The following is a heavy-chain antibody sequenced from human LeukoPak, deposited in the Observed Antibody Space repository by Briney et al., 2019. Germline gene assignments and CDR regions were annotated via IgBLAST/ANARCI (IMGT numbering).Heavy chain of an antibody. CDR2: IYYSGST. Sequence: SETLSLTCTGSGGSISSYYWSWIRQPPGKGLEWIGYIYYSGSTNYNPSLKSRVTISVDASKNQFSLKLSSVTAADTAVYYCAREYESSAGYGSSWINWIDPWGQGTLVTVSS. CDR3: AREYESSAGYGSSWINWIDP. V-gene: IGHV4-59*01. D-gene: IGHD6-13*01. CDR1: GGSISSYY. J-gene: IGHJ5*02.